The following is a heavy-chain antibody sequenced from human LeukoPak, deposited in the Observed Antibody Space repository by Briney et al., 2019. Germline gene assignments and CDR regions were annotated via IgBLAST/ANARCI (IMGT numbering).Heavy chain of an antibody. J-gene: IGHJ6*02. CDR2: INSDGSST. Sequence: GGSLRLSCAASGFTFSSYWMHWVRQAPGKGLVWVSRINSDGSSTSYADSVKGRFTISRDNAKNTLYLQMNSLRAEDTAVYYCARDIRTGYSLYYYGMDVWGQGTTVTVSS. D-gene: IGHD3/OR15-3a*01. V-gene: IGHV3-74*01. CDR3: ARDIRTGYSLYYYGMDV. CDR1: GFTFSSYW.